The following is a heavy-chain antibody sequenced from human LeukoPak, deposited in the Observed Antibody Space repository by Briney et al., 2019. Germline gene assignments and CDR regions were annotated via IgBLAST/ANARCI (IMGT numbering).Heavy chain of an antibody. J-gene: IGHJ4*02. CDR3: ARGSKYYYDSSGYDY. CDR2: IKQDGSEK. CDR1: GFTFSRYW. D-gene: IGHD3-22*01. Sequence: PGGSLRLSCAASGFTFSRYWMSWVRQAPGKGLEWVANIKQDGSEKYYVDSVKGRFTISRDNAKNSLYLQMNSLRAEDTAVYYCARGSKYYYDSSGYDYWGQGTLVTVSS. V-gene: IGHV3-7*01.